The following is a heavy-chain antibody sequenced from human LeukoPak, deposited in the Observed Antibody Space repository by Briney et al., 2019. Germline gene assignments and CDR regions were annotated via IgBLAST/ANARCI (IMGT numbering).Heavy chain of an antibody. CDR1: GGSISSYY. V-gene: IGHV4-59*01. CDR3: ATYYYDGTGYYYRGFHI. J-gene: IGHJ3*02. Sequence: PSETLSLTCTVSGGSISSYYWHWIRQPPGKGLEWIGYIYYSGNTNYNPSLKSRVTMSVDTSKNQFSLKLSSVTAADTAVYYCATYYYDGTGYYYRGFHIWGQGTMVTVSS. CDR2: IYYSGNT. D-gene: IGHD3-22*01.